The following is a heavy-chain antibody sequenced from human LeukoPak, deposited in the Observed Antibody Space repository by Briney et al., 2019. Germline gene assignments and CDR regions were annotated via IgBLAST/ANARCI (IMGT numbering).Heavy chain of an antibody. CDR3: ARSITMIVVVRGAFDI. J-gene: IGHJ3*02. CDR2: IIPIFGTA. D-gene: IGHD3-22*01. CDR1: GGTFSSYA. V-gene: IGHV1-69*05. Sequence: SVKVSCKASGGTFSSYAISWVRQAPGQGLEWMGGIIPIFGTANYAQKFQGRVTITTDESTSTAYMELSSLRSEDTAVYYCARSITMIVVVRGAFDIWGQGTMVTVSS.